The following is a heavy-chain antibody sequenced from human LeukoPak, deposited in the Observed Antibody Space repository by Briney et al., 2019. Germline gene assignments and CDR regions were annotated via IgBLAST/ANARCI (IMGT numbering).Heavy chain of an antibody. Sequence: SETLSLTCAVYGGSFSGYYWSWIRQPPGKGLEWIGEINHSGSTSYNPSLKSRVTISVDTSKNQFSLKLSSVTAADTAVYYCAIFSWASYVLTDYWGQGTLVTVSS. CDR2: INHSGST. CDR3: AIFSWASYVLTDY. CDR1: GGSFSGYY. D-gene: IGHD3-16*01. J-gene: IGHJ4*02. V-gene: IGHV4-34*01.